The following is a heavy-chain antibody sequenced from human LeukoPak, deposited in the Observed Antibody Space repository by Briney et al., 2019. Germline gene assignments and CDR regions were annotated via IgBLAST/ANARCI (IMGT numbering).Heavy chain of an antibody. J-gene: IGHJ4*02. V-gene: IGHV1-2*02. D-gene: IGHD6-25*01. Sequence: ASVKVSCKASGYTFIVHYIHWVRQAPGQGLEWMGWVNPSSGGTNYAQKFQDRVTMTRDTPISTAYMELSSLRSDDTAVYYCARTRSGKPGFWGQGTLVTVSS. CDR1: GYTFIVHY. CDR2: VNPSSGGT. CDR3: ARTRSGKPGF.